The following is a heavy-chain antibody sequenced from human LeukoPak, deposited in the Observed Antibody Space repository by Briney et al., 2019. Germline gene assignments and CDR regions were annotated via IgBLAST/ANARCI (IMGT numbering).Heavy chain of an antibody. J-gene: IGHJ4*02. V-gene: IGHV3-74*01. CDR2: ISTDGSST. CDR1: GFTYSDYW. CDR3: ATSPIFSND. Sequence: GGSLRLSCAASGFTYSDYWMHWVRQAPGKGLVWVSHISTDGSSTTYADSVRGRFIISRDNARNTLYLQMNSLRVGDTAVYYCATSPIFSNDWGQGTLVTVSS. D-gene: IGHD3-3*01.